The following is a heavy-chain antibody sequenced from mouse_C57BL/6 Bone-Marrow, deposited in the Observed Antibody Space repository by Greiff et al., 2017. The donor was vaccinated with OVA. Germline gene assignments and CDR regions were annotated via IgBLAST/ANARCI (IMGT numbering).Heavy chain of an antibody. V-gene: IGHV3-8*01. CDR1: GYSITSDY. Sequence: VQLKQSGPGLAKPSQTLSLTCSVTGYSITSDYWNWIRKFPGNKLEYMGYISYSGSTYYNPSLKSRISITRDTSKNQYYLQLNSVTTEDTATYYCARFWDYDGAWFAYWGQGTLVTVSA. J-gene: IGHJ3*01. D-gene: IGHD2-4*01. CDR3: ARFWDYDGAWFAY. CDR2: ISYSGST.